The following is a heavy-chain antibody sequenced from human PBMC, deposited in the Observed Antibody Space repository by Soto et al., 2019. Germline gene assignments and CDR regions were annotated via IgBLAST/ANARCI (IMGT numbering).Heavy chain of an antibody. CDR3: ARDSVYSTYYDFWSGYFYMDV. D-gene: IGHD3-3*01. CDR1: GGSFSGDY. V-gene: IGHV4-34*01. CDR2: INHSGST. J-gene: IGHJ6*03. Sequence: PSETLSLTCAVYGGSFSGDYWSWIRQPPGKGLEWIGEINHSGSTNYNPSLKSRVTISVDTSKNQFSLKLSSVTAADTAVYYCARDSVYSTYYDFWSGYFYMDVWGKGTTVTVSS.